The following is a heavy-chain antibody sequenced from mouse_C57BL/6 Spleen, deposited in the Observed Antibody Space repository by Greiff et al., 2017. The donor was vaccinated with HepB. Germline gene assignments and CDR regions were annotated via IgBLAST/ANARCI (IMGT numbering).Heavy chain of an antibody. CDR1: GFNIKDYY. CDR3: ARWTTVVAYYAMDY. J-gene: IGHJ4*01. V-gene: IGHV14-2*01. CDR2: IDPEDGET. D-gene: IGHD1-1*01. Sequence: VHVKQSGAELVKPGASVKLSCTASGFNIKDYYMHWVKQRTEQGLEWIGRIDPEDGETKYAPKFQGKATITADTSSNTAYLQLSSLTSEDTAVYYCARWTTVVAYYAMDYWGQGTSVTVSS.